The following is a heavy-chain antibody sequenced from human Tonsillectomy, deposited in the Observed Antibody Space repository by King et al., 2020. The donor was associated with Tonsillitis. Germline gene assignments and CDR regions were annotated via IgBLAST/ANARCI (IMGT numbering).Heavy chain of an antibody. Sequence: VQLVESGGGVVQPGRSLRLSCAASGFTFSNYGMHWVSQAPGKGLEGVAVIWYDGSFESYADSVRGRFTIPRNNSKDTVYLQMSSLRAEDTALYYCAGGPHYYDSSGYYPRFDYWGQGTLVTVSS. J-gene: IGHJ4*02. CDR2: IWYDGSFE. CDR3: AGGPHYYDSSGYYPRFDY. D-gene: IGHD3-22*01. V-gene: IGHV3-33*08. CDR1: GFTFSNYG.